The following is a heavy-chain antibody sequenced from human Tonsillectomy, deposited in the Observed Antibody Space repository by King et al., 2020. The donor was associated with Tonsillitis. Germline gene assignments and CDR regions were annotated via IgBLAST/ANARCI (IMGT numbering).Heavy chain of an antibody. D-gene: IGHD6-19*01. V-gene: IGHV3-15*07. J-gene: IGHJ6*03. CDR2: IKSQTDGGTT. Sequence: VQLVESGGGLVKPGGSLRLSCAASGFIFSNAWRNWVRQAPGKGLEWVGRIKSQTDGGTTDCAAPVKVRFTFSRDDSKNTLYLQMNSLKTEDTSVYYCTTGTAVADYYYYYYMDVWGKGTTVTVSS. CDR1: GFIFSNAW. CDR3: TTGTAVADYYYYYYMDV.